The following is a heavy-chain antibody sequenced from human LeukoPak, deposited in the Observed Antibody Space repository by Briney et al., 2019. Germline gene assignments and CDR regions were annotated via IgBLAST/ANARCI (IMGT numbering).Heavy chain of an antibody. CDR3: ARDVGASAPEAFDI. V-gene: IGHV3-21*01. CDR2: ISTSSNYI. D-gene: IGHD1-26*01. J-gene: IGHJ3*02. CDR1: GFTFSTYN. Sequence: GGSLRLSCTASGFTFSTYNMNWVRQAPGKGVEWVSSISTSSNYIYYADSVKGRFTISRNNAKNSLYLQMNSLRVEDTDVYYCARDVGASAPEAFDIWGQGTMVTLSS.